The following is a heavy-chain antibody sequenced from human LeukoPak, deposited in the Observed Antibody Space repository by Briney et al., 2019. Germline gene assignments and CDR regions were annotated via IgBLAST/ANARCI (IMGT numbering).Heavy chain of an antibody. CDR1: GYTLTELS. D-gene: IGHD3-10*01. J-gene: IGHJ4*02. V-gene: IGHV1-24*01. Sequence: ASVKVSCKVSGYTLTELSMHWVRQAPGKGLEWMGGFDPEDGETIYAQKFQGRVTMTEDTSTDTAYMELSSLGSEDTAVYYCATDRDYYGSGSYFYWGQGTLVTVSS. CDR3: ATDRDYYGSGSYFY. CDR2: FDPEDGET.